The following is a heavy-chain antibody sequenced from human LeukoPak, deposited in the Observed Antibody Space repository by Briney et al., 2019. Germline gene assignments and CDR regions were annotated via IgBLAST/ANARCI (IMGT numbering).Heavy chain of an antibody. CDR3: ARPQYSSSSVFDY. CDR1: GYSFTSYW. V-gene: IGHV5-51*01. D-gene: IGHD6-6*01. Sequence: GESLKIFCKGSGYSFTSYWIGWVRQMPGKGLEWMGIIDPGDSDTKYSPPFQGQVTFSADKSISTAYLQWSSLKASDAAMYYCARPQYSSSSVFDYWGQGTLVTVSS. J-gene: IGHJ4*02. CDR2: IDPGDSDT.